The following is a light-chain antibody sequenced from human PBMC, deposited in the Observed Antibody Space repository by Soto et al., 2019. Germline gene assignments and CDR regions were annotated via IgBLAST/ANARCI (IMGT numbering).Light chain of an antibody. CDR3: QKFNAVPT. CDR2: AAS. J-gene: IGKJ4*01. Sequence: DIQMTQSPSSLSASVGDRVTITCRASQAINNYLAWYQQKPGKVPTLLISAASTLQSGVPSRFSGRRSGTDFTLTISSLQPEDVATYYCQKFNAVPTFGGGTKVEI. V-gene: IGKV1-27*01. CDR1: QAINNY.